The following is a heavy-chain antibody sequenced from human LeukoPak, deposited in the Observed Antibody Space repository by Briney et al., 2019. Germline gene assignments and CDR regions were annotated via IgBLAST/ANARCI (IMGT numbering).Heavy chain of an antibody. CDR3: AKDGPDSSGYYMVRFLDY. V-gene: IGHV3-23*01. CDR1: GFTFSNYA. Sequence: PGGSLRLSCAASGFTFSNYAMSWVRQAPGKGLEWVSSISGSGRTYYADSVKGRFTISRDNSKNTLYLQMNSLRAEDTAVYYRAKDGPDSSGYYMVRFLDYWGQGTLVTVSS. CDR2: ISGSGRT. J-gene: IGHJ4*02. D-gene: IGHD3-22*01.